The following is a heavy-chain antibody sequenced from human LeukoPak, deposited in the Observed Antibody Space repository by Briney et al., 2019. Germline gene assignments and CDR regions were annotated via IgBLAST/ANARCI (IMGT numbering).Heavy chain of an antibody. V-gene: IGHV3-15*01. CDR1: GFTLSSAW. Sequence: GGSLRLSCVASGFTLSSAWMSWVRQAPGKGLEWVGRIKAKTDGGTPDYAAPVKGRFTISRDDSRNTLYLQMNSLKTEDTAVYYCTTYRVGEQWMIPNYWGQGTLVTVSS. CDR3: TTYRVGEQWMIPNY. J-gene: IGHJ4*02. CDR2: IKAKTDGGTP. D-gene: IGHD6-19*01.